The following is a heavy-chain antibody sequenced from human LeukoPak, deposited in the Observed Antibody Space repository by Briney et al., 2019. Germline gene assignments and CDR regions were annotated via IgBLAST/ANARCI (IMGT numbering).Heavy chain of an antibody. J-gene: IGHJ4*02. V-gene: IGHV3-30*04. CDR3: ARSAAAGRIVATFGY. Sequence: PGRSLRLSCAASGFSLSSYAIHWVRQAPGKGLEWVAIISYDGSKKYYADSVKGRFTISRDNSKNTLYLQMNSLRTEDTAVYYCARSAAAGRIVATFGYWGQGTLVTVSS. CDR2: ISYDGSKK. D-gene: IGHD5-12*01. CDR1: GFSLSSYA.